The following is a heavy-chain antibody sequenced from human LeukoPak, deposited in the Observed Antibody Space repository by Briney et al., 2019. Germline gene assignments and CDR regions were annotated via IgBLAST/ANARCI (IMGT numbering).Heavy chain of an antibody. D-gene: IGHD3-16*02. CDR2: INSYNGNT. J-gene: IGHJ5*02. V-gene: IGHV1-18*01. CDR1: GYTFTNYG. Sequence: ASVKVSCKASGYTFTNYGISWVRQAPGQGLEWMGWINSYNGNTKYAQKLQDRVTMTIDASTSTVYMDLRSLTSDDTAVYYCARELVPTGELSPFDPWGQGTLVTVSS. CDR3: ARELVPTGELSPFDP.